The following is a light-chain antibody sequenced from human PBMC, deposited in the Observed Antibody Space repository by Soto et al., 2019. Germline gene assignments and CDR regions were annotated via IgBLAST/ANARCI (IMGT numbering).Light chain of an antibody. CDR1: QSVAGNF. CDR2: AAS. V-gene: IGKV3-20*01. Sequence: EIVLTQSPGTLSLSPGERATLSCTASQSVAGNFLAWYQQRPGQAPRLLISAASSRATAIPDRFSGSGSGTEFTLTISRLEPDDSAVYFCQQYGNSPLTLGPGTKLNIK. CDR3: QQYGNSPLT. J-gene: IGKJ3*01.